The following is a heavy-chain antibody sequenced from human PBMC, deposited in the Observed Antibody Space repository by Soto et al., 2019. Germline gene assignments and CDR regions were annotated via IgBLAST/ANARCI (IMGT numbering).Heavy chain of an antibody. Sequence: GGSLRLSCAASEFTFSNYAMSWVRQAPGKGLEWVSSISDNGGTTYYADSVKGRFTISRDNSRNTLYLQMNSLRADDTAVYYCAKVPRYCSGGSCYGGYFDYWGQGTLVTVSS. CDR3: AKVPRYCSGGSCYGGYFDY. J-gene: IGHJ4*02. V-gene: IGHV3-23*01. CDR2: ISDNGGTT. CDR1: EFTFSNYA. D-gene: IGHD2-15*01.